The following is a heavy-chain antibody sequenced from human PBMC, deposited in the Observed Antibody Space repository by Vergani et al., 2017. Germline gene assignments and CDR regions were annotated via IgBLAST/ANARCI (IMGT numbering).Heavy chain of an antibody. CDR2: ISGSGGST. J-gene: IGHJ4*02. D-gene: IGHD2-15*01. Sequence: EVQLVESGGGLVQPGGSLRLSCAASGFTFSSYAMSWVRQAPGKGLEWVSAISGSGGSTYYADSVKGRFTISRDNSKNTLYLQMNSLRAEDTAVYYCAKDGGVVVAALYYFDYWGQGTLVTVSS. V-gene: IGHV3-23*04. CDR3: AKDGGVVVAALYYFDY. CDR1: GFTFSSYA.